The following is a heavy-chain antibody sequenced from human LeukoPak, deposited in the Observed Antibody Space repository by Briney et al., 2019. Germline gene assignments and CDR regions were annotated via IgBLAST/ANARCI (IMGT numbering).Heavy chain of an antibody. CDR1: GFTFSTYV. D-gene: IGHD3-10*01. Sequence: GGSLRLSCSVSGFTFSTYVMHWVRQAPGKGLEYVSAISSNGDNTYYADSVKGRFTISRDNSKNTLYLQMNSLRAEDTAVYYCARDRAPWFGESIDYWGQGTLVTVSS. CDR2: ISSNGDNT. J-gene: IGHJ4*02. V-gene: IGHV3-64*04. CDR3: ARDRAPWFGESIDY.